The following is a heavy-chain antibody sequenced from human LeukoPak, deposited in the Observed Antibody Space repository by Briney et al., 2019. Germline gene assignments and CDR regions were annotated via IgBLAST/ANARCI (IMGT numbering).Heavy chain of an antibody. Sequence: ASVKVSCKASGYTFTSYGISWVRQAPGQGLEWMGWISAYNGNTNYAQKFQGRVTMTRDMSTSTVYMELSSLRSEDTAVYYCARDMGLSSGWYAENAFDIWGQGTMVTVSS. CDR3: ARDMGLSSGWYAENAFDI. CDR1: GYTFTSYG. CDR2: ISAYNGNT. D-gene: IGHD6-19*01. V-gene: IGHV1-18*01. J-gene: IGHJ3*02.